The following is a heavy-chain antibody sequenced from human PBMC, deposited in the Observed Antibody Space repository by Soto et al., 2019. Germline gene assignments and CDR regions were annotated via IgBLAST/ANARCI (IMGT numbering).Heavy chain of an antibody. CDR3: ARALYCSGGSCPPNAFDI. D-gene: IGHD2-15*01. V-gene: IGHV1-24*01. J-gene: IGHJ3*02. Sequence: ASVKVSCKVSGYTLTELSMHWVRQAPGKGLEWMGGFDPEDGETIYAQKFQGRVTMTEDTSTDTAYMELSSLRSEDTAVYYCARALYCSGGSCPPNAFDIWGQGTMVTVSS. CDR1: GYTLTELS. CDR2: FDPEDGET.